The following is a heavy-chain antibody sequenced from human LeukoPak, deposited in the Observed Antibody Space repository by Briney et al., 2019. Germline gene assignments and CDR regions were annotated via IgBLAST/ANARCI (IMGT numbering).Heavy chain of an antibody. J-gene: IGHJ4*02. D-gene: IGHD2-2*01. Sequence: GGSLRLSCAASGFTFSSYAMSWVRQAPGKELEWVSAISASGGSTYYADSVKGRFTISRDNSKNTLYLQMSSLRADDTAVYYCANGFCSSTSCYDLFDYWGQGTLVTVSS. V-gene: IGHV3-23*01. CDR1: GFTFSSYA. CDR3: ANGFCSSTSCYDLFDY. CDR2: ISASGGST.